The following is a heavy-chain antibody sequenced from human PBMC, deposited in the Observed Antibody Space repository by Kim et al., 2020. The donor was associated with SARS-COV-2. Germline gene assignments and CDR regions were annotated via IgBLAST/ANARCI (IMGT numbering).Heavy chain of an antibody. D-gene: IGHD3-22*01. CDR2: IRSKAYGGTT. CDR1: GFTFGDYA. Sequence: GGSLRLSCTASGFTFGDYAMSWVRQAPGKGLEWVGFIRSKAYGGTTEYAASVKGRFTISRDDSKSIAYLQMNSLKTEDTAVYYCTRVQYKSYYYDSSGYFLGNDAFDIWGQGTMVTVSS. V-gene: IGHV3-49*04. J-gene: IGHJ3*02. CDR3: TRVQYKSYYYDSSGYFLGNDAFDI.